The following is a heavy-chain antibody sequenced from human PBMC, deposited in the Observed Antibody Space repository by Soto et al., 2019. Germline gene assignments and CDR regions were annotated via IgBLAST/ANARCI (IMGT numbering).Heavy chain of an antibody. CDR2: MFYGVIA. J-gene: IGHJ4*02. V-gene: IGHV4-39*01. CDR3: ATIPSRHLVDY. CDR1: GSCINSSGYY. Sequence: SETLSLTCTVSGSCINSSGYYGGWILQPPGKGLEWILSMFYGVIAYYNPSLKSRVTVSVDTSKNQFSLNLRSVTAADTAVYYCATIPSRHLVDYWGQGTLVTVSS. D-gene: IGHD3-3*02.